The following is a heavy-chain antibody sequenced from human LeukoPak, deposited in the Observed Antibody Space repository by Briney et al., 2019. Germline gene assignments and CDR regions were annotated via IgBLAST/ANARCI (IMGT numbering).Heavy chain of an antibody. V-gene: IGHV1-46*01. CDR1: GYTFTSYY. J-gene: IGHJ5*02. Sequence: ASVKVSCKASGYTFTSYYMHWVRQAPGQGLEWIGIINPSGGSTSYAQKFQGRVTMTRDTSTSTVYMELSSLRSEDTAVYYCARGDCSSTSCYSRGVWFDPWGQGTLVTVSS. CDR2: INPSGGST. D-gene: IGHD2-2*01. CDR3: ARGDCSSTSCYSRGVWFDP.